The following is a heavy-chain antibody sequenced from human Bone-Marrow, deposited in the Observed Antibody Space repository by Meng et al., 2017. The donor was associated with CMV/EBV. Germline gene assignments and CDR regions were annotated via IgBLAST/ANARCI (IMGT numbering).Heavy chain of an antibody. CDR2: IYYSGST. CDR3: ARGGLRLGY. J-gene: IGHJ4*02. D-gene: IGHD4-17*01. V-gene: IGHV4-59*01. CDR1: GGTISRYY. Sequence: SETLSLTCVVSGGTISRYYLSWIRQPPGKGLEYIGYIYYSGSTNNNPSLTSRVTISVDTSKNQFSLKLSSVTAADTAVYYCARGGLRLGYWGQGTLVTVSS.